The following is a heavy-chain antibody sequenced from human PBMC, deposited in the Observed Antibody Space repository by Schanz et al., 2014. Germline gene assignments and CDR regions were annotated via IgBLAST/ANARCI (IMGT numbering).Heavy chain of an antibody. CDR1: GYTFTRSG. V-gene: IGHV1-18*01. CDR2: IGGSDGNT. CDR3: AFDRDDAYDI. D-gene: IGHD3-9*01. Sequence: QVQLVQSGGEVKTPGASVKVSCKASGYTFTRSGISWVRQAPGQGLEWMGWIGGSDGNTNFAQKFQGRVTMTTDTSTSTVYMELSSLISEDTAVYYCAFDRDDAYDIWGQGTTVTVSS. J-gene: IGHJ3*02.